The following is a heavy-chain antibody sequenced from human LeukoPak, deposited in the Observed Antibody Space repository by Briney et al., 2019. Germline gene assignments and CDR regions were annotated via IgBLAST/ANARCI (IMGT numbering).Heavy chain of an antibody. V-gene: IGHV1-2*02. CDR3: FSVYHDTGIDP. D-gene: IGHD3-9*01. CDR2: INPNSGGT. Sequence: ASVKVSCKASGYTFTGYYMHWVRQAPGQGLEWRGEINPNSGGTNYAQKFQGRVTMTRDTSISTAYMELSRVRSDDTAGYYCFSVYHDTGIDPWGQGTLVTVSS. CDR1: GYTFTGYY. J-gene: IGHJ5*02.